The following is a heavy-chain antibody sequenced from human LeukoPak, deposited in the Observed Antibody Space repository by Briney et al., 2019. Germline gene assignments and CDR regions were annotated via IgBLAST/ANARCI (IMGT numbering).Heavy chain of an antibody. CDR3: AKARTLFDY. D-gene: IGHD1-14*01. CDR1: GFSISDYA. J-gene: IGHJ4*02. CDR2: TRYDGSYE. V-gene: IGHV3-30*02. Sequence: GGSLRLSCAASGFSISDYAMHWVRQAPGKGLEWVAFTRYDGSYEYYADSVKGRFTVSRDNSNNTLYLQMNSLRAEDTAVYYCAKARTLFDYWGQGTLVTVSS.